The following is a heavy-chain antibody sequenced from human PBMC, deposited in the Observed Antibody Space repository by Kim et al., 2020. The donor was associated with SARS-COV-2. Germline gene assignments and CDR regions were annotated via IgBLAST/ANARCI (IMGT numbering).Heavy chain of an antibody. D-gene: IGHD1-7*01. Sequence: IGYADARKGQFNISRDNNKNSRYLQPNSLTVEDTAVYYCATGTTTPAFDYWGQGTLVTVSS. CDR3: ATGTTTPAFDY. V-gene: IGHV3-21*01. CDR2: I. J-gene: IGHJ4*02.